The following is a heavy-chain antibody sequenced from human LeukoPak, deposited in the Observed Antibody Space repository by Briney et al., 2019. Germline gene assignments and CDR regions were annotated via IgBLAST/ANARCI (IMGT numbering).Heavy chain of an antibody. Sequence: SETLSLTCTVSGGSISSDSFYWGWIRQPPGKGLEWIGTISFSGSTYYNPSLKSRVTISLDTSKSQFSLNLSSVTAVDTAVFYCARDLSATSDGFPIWGQGTMVTVPS. J-gene: IGHJ3*02. D-gene: IGHD1-26*01. CDR1: GGSISSDSFY. CDR3: ARDLSATSDGFPI. V-gene: IGHV4-39*07. CDR2: ISFSGST.